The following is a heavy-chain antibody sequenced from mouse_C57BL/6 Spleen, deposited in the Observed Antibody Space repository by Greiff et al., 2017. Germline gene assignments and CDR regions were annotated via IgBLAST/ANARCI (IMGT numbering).Heavy chain of an antibody. CDR1: GYTFTDYE. CDR2: IDPETGGT. J-gene: IGHJ2*01. Sequence: QVQLKQSGAELVRPGASVTLSCKASGYTFTDYEMHWVKQTPVHGLEWIGAIDPETGGTAYNQKFKGKAILTADKSSSTAYMELRSLTSEDSAVYYCTKDYYGLLFDYWGQGTTLTVSS. CDR3: TKDYYGLLFDY. V-gene: IGHV1-15*01. D-gene: IGHD1-1*01.